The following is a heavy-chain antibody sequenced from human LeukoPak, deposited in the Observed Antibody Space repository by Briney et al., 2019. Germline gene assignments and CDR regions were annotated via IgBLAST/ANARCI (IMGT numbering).Heavy chain of an antibody. Sequence: GESLKISCKGSGYSFTSYWIGWVRQMPGKGLEWMGIIYPGDSDTRYSPSFQGQVTISADKSISTAYLQWSSLKASDTAMYYCARGVVGEYSYGPPPFDYGGQEPLATVS. CDR3: ARGVVGEYSYGPPPFDY. CDR2: IYPGDSDT. D-gene: IGHD5-18*01. J-gene: IGHJ4*02. V-gene: IGHV5-51*01. CDR1: GYSFTSYW.